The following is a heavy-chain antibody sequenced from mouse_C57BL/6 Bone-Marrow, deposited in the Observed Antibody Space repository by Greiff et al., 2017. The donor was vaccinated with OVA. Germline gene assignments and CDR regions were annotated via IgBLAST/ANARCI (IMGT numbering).Heavy chain of an antibody. CDR2: IDPEDGET. J-gene: IGHJ1*03. CDR1: GFNIKDYY. Sequence: VQLKQSGAELVKPGASVKLSCTASGFNIKDYYMHWVKQRTEQGLEWIGRIDPEDGETKYAPKFPGKATITADTSSNTAYLQLSSLTSEDTAVYYCARGDGYPYWYFDVWGTGTTVTVSS. D-gene: IGHD2-3*01. V-gene: IGHV14-2*01. CDR3: ARGDGYPYWYFDV.